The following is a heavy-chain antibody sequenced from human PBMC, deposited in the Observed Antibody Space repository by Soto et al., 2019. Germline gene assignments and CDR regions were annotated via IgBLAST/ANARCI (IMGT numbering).Heavy chain of an antibody. J-gene: IGHJ6*02. CDR1: GYDFTSHW. CDR3: ARRSCSGESCLQYYYYGFDV. V-gene: IGHV5-51*01. D-gene: IGHD2-15*01. CDR2: VHAGDSDS. Sequence: ESLNLSCRASGYDFTSHWHGWARQMPGKGLEWMGIVHAGDSDSRYSPPFQGQVTISADKSINTAYLQWSSLQASDTATYYCARRSCSGESCLQYYYYGFDVSGQGTTVTVSS.